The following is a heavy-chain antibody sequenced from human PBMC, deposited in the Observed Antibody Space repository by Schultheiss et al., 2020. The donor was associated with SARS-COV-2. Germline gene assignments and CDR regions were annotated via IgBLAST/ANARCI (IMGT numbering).Heavy chain of an antibody. CDR1: GGSISSSSYY. Sequence: SETLSLTCTVSGGSISSSSYYWGWIRQPPGKGLEWIGSIYYSGSTYYNPSLKSRVTISVDTSKNQFSLKLSSVTAADTAVYYCARHVWGYSSSWLDYWGQGTLVTVSS. V-gene: IGHV4-39*01. J-gene: IGHJ4*02. D-gene: IGHD6-13*01. CDR2: IYYSGST. CDR3: ARHVWGYSSSWLDY.